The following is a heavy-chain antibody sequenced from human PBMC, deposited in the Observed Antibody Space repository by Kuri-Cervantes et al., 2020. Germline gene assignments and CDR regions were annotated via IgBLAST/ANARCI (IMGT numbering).Heavy chain of an antibody. CDR2: TSSDGSHK. CDR3: ARARRDDHYYMDV. V-gene: IGHV3-30*01. J-gene: IGHJ6*03. Sequence: GESLKISCAASGFTFSDYYMSWIRQAPGKGLEWVALTSSDGSHKLYADSAKGRFTISRDNSKNTLYLEMNSLRAEDTAMYYCARARRDDHYYMDVWGKGTTVTVSS. CDR1: GFTFSDYY. D-gene: IGHD1-1*01.